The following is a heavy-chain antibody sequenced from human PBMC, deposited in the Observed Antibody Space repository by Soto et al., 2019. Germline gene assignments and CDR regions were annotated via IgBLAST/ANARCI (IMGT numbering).Heavy chain of an antibody. Sequence: TLSLTCAVYGGSFSGYYWSWIRQPPGKGLEWIGEINHSGSTNYNPSLKSRVTISVDTSKNQFSLKLSSVTAADTAVYYCARAKRWFDPWGQGTLVTVSS. CDR1: GGSFSGYY. J-gene: IGHJ5*02. V-gene: IGHV4-34*01. CDR2: INHSGST. CDR3: ARAKRWFDP.